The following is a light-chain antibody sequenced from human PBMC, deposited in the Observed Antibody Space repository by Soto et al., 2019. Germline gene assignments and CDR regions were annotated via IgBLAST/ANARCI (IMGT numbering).Light chain of an antibody. V-gene: IGKV3-11*01. CDR3: NQRSDWPPGT. Sequence: IVLTQSPATLSLSPGERATLSCRASQSVGTYLAWYQQKPGQAPRLLIFETFRRATGVPVRFRGSGSGTDFTLTISSLEPEDFAVYYCNQRSDWPPGTFGPGTKVDI. J-gene: IGKJ3*01. CDR2: ETF. CDR1: QSVGTY.